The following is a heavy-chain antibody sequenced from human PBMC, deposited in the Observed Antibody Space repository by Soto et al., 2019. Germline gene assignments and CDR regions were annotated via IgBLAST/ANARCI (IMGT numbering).Heavy chain of an antibody. V-gene: IGHV3-23*01. CDR1: GLNFNNCA. CDR3: ATEIVVDLELDY. CDR2: ISSCGVNT. J-gene: IGHJ4*02. D-gene: IGHD3-22*01. Sequence: GGSLILSYAPSGLNFNNCAMKLVRQAPGKGLEWVSHISSCGVNTYHAASVKGRFTISRDNSKKTLYLQMNSLRAEDTAVYYCATEIVVDLELDYWGQGTLVTVSS.